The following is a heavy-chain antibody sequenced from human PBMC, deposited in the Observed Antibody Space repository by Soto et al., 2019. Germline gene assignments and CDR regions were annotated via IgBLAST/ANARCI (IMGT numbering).Heavy chain of an antibody. D-gene: IGHD1-20*01. Sequence: QVQLQESGPGLVKPSETLSLTCTVSGVSITSYYWSWIRQPAGKGLEWIGRIYSSGSTNYNPSLKSRGTMSIDPSKNQFSLKLSSVTAADTAVYYCACLYNWNGWSDYWGQGTLVTVSS. V-gene: IGHV4-4*07. CDR2: IYSSGST. CDR1: GVSITSYY. CDR3: ACLYNWNGWSDY. J-gene: IGHJ4*02.